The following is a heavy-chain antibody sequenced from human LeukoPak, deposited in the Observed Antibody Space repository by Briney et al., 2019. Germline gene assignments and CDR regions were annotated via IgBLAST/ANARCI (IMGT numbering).Heavy chain of an antibody. V-gene: IGHV1-18*01. J-gene: IGHJ5*02. CDR1: GYTFTSYG. CDR2: ISAYNGST. Sequence: ASVKVSCTASGYTFTSYGISWVRQAPGQGLEWMGWISAYNGSTNYAEKLQGRVTMTTDTSTSTAYMELRSLRSDDTAVYYCAKQGRNYDCGSVYPDTNCFDPWGQGTLVTVSS. CDR3: AKQGRNYDCGSVYPDTNCFDP. D-gene: IGHD3-3*01.